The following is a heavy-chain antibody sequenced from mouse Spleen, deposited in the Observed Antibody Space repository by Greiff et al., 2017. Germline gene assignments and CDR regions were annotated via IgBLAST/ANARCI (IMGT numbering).Heavy chain of an antibody. Sequence: VMLVESGPELVKPGASVKISCKASGYAFSSSWMNWVKQRPGKGLEWIGRIYPGDGDTNYNGKFKGKATLTADKSSSTAYMQLSSLTSEDSAVYFCASSYSYYFDYWGQGTTLTVSS. V-gene: IGHV1-82*01. CDR3: ASSYSYYFDY. D-gene: IGHD1-1*01. CDR1: GYAFSSSW. CDR2: IYPGDGDT. J-gene: IGHJ2*01.